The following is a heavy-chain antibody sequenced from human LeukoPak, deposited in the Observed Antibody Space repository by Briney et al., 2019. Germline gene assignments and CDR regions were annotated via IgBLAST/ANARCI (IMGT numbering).Heavy chain of an antibody. D-gene: IGHD3-10*01. CDR3: AKDLLAYAYYYGSGSYYNNGPDFDY. Sequence: PGGSLRLSCAASGFTFSSYAMSWVRQAPGKGLEWVSAISGRGGSTYYADSVKGRFTISRDNSKNTLYLQINSLRAEDTAVYYCAKDLLAYAYYYGSGSYYNNGPDFDYWGQGTLVTVSS. V-gene: IGHV3-23*01. CDR2: ISGRGGST. CDR1: GFTFSSYA. J-gene: IGHJ4*02.